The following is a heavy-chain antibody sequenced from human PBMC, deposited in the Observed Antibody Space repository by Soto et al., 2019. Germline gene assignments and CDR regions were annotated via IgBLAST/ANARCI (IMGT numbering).Heavy chain of an antibody. D-gene: IGHD2-2*01. CDR1: GYTFTSYG. J-gene: IGHJ3*02. CDR3: ARDGGYCSSTSCFDAFDI. Sequence: QVLLVQSGAEVKKPGASVKVSCKASGYTFTSYGISWVRQAPGQGLEWMGWISGYHGNTNYAQKLQGRVAMTTDTSTSTAYMELRSLRSDDTAVYYCARDGGYCSSTSCFDAFDIWGQGTMVTVSS. V-gene: IGHV1-18*01. CDR2: ISGYHGNT.